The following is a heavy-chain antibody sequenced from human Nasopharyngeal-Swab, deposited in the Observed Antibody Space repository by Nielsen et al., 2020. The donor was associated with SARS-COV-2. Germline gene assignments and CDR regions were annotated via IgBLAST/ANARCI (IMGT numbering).Heavy chain of an antibody. D-gene: IGHD2-2*03. J-gene: IGHJ6*03. CDR1: GYTFTSYY. V-gene: IGHV1-46*01. CDR2: INPSGGST. CDR3: ARGPPGYCSSTSCSYYYYMDV. Sequence: ASVKVSCKASGYTFTSYYMHWVRQAPGQGLEGMGIINPSGGSTSNAQKFQGRVTMTRDTSTSTVYMELSSLRSEDTAVYYCARGPPGYCSSTSCSYYYYMDVWGKGTTVTVSS.